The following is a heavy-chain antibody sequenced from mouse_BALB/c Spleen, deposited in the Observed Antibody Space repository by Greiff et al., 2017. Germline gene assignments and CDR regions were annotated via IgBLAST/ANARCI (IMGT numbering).Heavy chain of an antibody. V-gene: IGHV7-3*02. CDR2: IRNKANGYTT. J-gene: IGHJ3*01. CDR1: GFTFTDYY. Sequence: VQLKESGGGLVQPGGSLRLSCATSGFTFTDYYMSWVRQPPGKALEWLGFIRNKANGYTTEYSASVKGRFTISRDNSQSILYLQMNTLRAEDSATYYCARDGGYSAWFAYWGQGTLVTVSA. D-gene: IGHD2-3*01. CDR3: ARDGGYSAWFAY.